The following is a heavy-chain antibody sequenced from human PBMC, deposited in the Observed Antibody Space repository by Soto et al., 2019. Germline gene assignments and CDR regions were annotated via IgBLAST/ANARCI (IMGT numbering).Heavy chain of an antibody. Sequence: EVQLLESGGGLVQPGGSLRLSCAASGFSFSSYAMSWVRQAPGKGLEWVSAISGSGGSTYYADSVKGRFTISRDNSKNTLYLQMNSLRAEDTAVYYCAKVMGITMVRGWDYWGQGTLVTVSS. D-gene: IGHD3-10*01. J-gene: IGHJ4*02. V-gene: IGHV3-23*01. CDR1: GFSFSSYA. CDR2: ISGSGGST. CDR3: AKVMGITMVRGWDY.